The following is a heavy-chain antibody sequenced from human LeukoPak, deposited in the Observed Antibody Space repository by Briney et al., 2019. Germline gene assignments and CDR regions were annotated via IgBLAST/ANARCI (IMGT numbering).Heavy chain of an antibody. D-gene: IGHD3-16*02. J-gene: IGHJ4*02. CDR3: ARSQLAYDYVWGSYRD. V-gene: IGHV4-31*03. CDR2: IYYSGST. CDR1: GGSISSGGYY. Sequence: PSETLSLTCTVSGGSISSGGYYWSWIRQHPGKGLEWIGYIYYSGSTYYNPSLKSRVTISVDTSKNQFSLKLSSVTAADTAVYYCARSQLAYDYVWGSYRDWGQGTLVTVSS.